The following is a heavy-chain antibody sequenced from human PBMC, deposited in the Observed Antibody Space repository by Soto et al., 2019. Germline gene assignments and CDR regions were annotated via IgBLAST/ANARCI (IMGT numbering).Heavy chain of an antibody. J-gene: IGHJ4*02. CDR2: IIPIFGTA. D-gene: IGHD3-22*01. V-gene: IGHV1-69*01. CDR1: GGSFNRHT. Sequence: QVQLVQSGAEVMKPGSSVRVSCKASGGSFNRHTISWVRQAPGHGLEWMGGIIPIFGTANHAQKFQGRVTIIADESTSTVYMELSSLRSDDTAIYYCARGWGYDSTDYYYAYWGQGTLVIVSS. CDR3: ARGWGYDSTDYYYAY.